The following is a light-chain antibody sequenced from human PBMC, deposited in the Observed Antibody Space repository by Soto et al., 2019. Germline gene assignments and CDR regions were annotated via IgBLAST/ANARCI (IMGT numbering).Light chain of an antibody. V-gene: IGKV1-39*01. J-gene: IGKJ5*01. CDR2: AAS. CDR1: QTISSH. CDR3: QQSYTTPIT. Sequence: DVQMSHAPSSLSASVGYRVIITCRASQTISSHLNWYQQKPGKAHNLLVYAASSLQSGVTSRFTGSGSGTDFTITISSLQTEDFATYFCQQSYTTPITCGKG.